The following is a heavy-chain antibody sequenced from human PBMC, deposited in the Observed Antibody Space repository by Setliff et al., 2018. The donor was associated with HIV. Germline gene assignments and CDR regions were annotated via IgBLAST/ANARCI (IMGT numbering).Heavy chain of an antibody. D-gene: IGHD1-1*01. J-gene: IGHJ4*02. CDR3: GKDFNWESGC. V-gene: IGHV3-7*03. CDR1: GFTVSSNY. CDR2: IRQDGTDK. Sequence: PGGSLRLSCGASGFTVSSNYMSWVRQAPGKGLEWVAKIRQDGTDKYYVDSVKGRFTISRDNAKNSLYLQMNSLRAEDTAMYYCGKDFNWESGCWGQGTLVTVSS.